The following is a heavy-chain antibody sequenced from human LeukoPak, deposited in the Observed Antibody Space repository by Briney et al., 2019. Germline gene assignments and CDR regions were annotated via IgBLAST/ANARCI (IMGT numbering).Heavy chain of an antibody. Sequence: PSETLSLTCTVSGGSISSYYWSWIRQPAGKGLEWIGRIYTSVSTNYNPSLKSRVTISIDTSKNQFSLNLSSVTAADTAVYYCARLGVPRSLYYHYGMDVWGQGTTVTVSS. CDR2: IYTSVST. V-gene: IGHV4-4*07. CDR3: ARLGVPRSLYYHYGMDV. CDR1: GGSISSYY. J-gene: IGHJ6*02. D-gene: IGHD3-10*01.